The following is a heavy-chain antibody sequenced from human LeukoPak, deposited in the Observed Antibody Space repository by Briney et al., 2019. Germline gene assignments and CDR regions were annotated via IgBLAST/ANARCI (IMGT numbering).Heavy chain of an antibody. J-gene: IGHJ4*01. V-gene: IGHV1-8*03. Sequence: ASVKVSCKASGYTFTNYEINWVRQATGQGLEWMGWMNPSSGHTSFAQKFQDRVTITSNTSISTAYMELSSLRSEDTAVYYCARSSPHDSRGYLFDYWGHGTLVTVSS. CDR3: ARSSPHDSRGYLFDY. CDR2: MNPSSGHT. D-gene: IGHD3-22*01. CDR1: GYTFTNYE.